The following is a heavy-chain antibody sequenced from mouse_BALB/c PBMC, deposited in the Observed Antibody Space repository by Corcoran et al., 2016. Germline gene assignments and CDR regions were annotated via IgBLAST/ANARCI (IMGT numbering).Heavy chain of an antibody. CDR3: TREPYAMDY. CDR2: INSYTGEP. J-gene: IGHJ4*01. CDR1: GYTFTNYG. Sequence: QIQLVQSGSDLKKPGETVKISCKASGYTFTNYGMNWVKQASGKGLKWMGWINSYTGEPTYADDFKGRFAFSLETSASTAYLQINNLKNEDTATYFCTREPYAMDYWGQGTSVTVSS. V-gene: IGHV9-3-1*01.